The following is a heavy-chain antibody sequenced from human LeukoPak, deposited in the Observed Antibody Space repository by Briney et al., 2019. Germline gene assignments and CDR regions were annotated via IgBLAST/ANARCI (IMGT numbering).Heavy chain of an antibody. V-gene: IGHV4-34*01. D-gene: IGHD6-13*01. J-gene: IGHJ4*02. Sequence: PSETLSLTCAVYGGSFSGYYWSWIRQPPGKGLEWIGEINHSGSTNYNPSLKSRVTISVDTSKNQFSLKLSSVTAADTAVYYCAGPFIAAAGDYWGQGTLVTVSS. CDR3: AGPFIAAAGDY. CDR2: INHSGST. CDR1: GGSFSGYY.